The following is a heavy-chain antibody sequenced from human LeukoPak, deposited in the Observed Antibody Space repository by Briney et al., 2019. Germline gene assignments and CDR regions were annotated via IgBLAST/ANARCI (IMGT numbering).Heavy chain of an antibody. Sequence: SETLSLTCTVSGCTISSGDYYWSWLRQPPGKGLEWIGYIYYSGSTYYNPSLNSRVTISVDTSKNQFSLKLSSVTAADTAVYYCARGLVEVVGGYFDLWGRGTLVTVSS. CDR3: ARGLVEVVGGYFDL. D-gene: IGHD2-2*01. CDR1: GCTISSGDYY. J-gene: IGHJ2*01. CDR2: IYYSGST. V-gene: IGHV4-30-4*01.